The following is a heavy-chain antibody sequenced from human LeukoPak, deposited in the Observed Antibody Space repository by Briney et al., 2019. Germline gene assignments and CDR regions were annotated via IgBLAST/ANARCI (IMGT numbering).Heavy chain of an antibody. CDR1: GFTFSSYG. V-gene: IGHV3-30*02. D-gene: IGHD4-17*01. J-gene: IGHJ3*02. Sequence: GGSLRLSCAASGFTFSSYGMHWVRQAPGKGLEWVAVIWYDGSNKYYADSVKGRFTISRDNSKNTLFLQMNSLRGEDTAVYYCAKDRRGGDYPPSYTFDIWGLGTMVTVSS. CDR2: IWYDGSNK. CDR3: AKDRRGGDYPPSYTFDI.